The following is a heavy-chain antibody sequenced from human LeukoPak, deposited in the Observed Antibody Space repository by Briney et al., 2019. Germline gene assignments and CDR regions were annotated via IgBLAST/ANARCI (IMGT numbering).Heavy chain of an antibody. CDR1: GGSFSGYY. CDR2: INHSGST. Sequence: PSETLSLTCAVYGGSFSGYYWSWIRQPPGKGLEWIGEINHSGSTNYNPSLKSRVTMSVDTSKNQFSLKLSSVTAADTAVYYCARDMKSSSSTTYNWFDPWGQGTLVTVSS. D-gene: IGHD6-6*01. V-gene: IGHV4-34*01. CDR3: ARDMKSSSSTTYNWFDP. J-gene: IGHJ5*02.